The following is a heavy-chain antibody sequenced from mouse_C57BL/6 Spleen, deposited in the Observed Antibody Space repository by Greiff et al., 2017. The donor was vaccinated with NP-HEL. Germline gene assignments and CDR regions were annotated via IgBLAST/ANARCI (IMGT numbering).Heavy chain of an antibody. J-gene: IGHJ4*01. V-gene: IGHV5-17*01. CDR3: ARGGVMDY. Sequence: EVKLLESGGGLVKPGGSLKLSCAASGFTFSDYGMHWVRQAPEKGLEWVAYISSGSSTIYYADTVKGRFTISRDNAKNTLFLQMTRLRSEDTAMYYCARGGVMDYWGQGTSVTVSS. CDR1: GFTFSDYG. CDR2: ISSGSSTI.